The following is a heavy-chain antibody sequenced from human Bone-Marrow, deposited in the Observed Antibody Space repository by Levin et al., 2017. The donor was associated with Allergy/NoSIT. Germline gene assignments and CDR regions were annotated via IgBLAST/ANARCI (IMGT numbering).Heavy chain of an antibody. J-gene: IGHJ6*02. V-gene: IGHV3-33*01. CDR2: IWYDGSGK. CDR1: GFSFSNYG. CDR3: ARDWGYCSTTSCPGVDSYYGTDV. D-gene: IGHD2-2*01. Sequence: LSLTCAASGFSFSNYGLHWVRQAPGKGLEWVAVIWYDGSGKYYADSVKGRFTISRDNSKNMLYLQMNSLRAEDTAVYYCARDWGYCSTTSCPGVDSYYGTDVWGQGTTVTVSS.